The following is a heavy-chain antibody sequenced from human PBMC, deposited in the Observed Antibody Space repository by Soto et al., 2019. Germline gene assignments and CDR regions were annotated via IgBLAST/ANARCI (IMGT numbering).Heavy chain of an antibody. Sequence: QVQLAQSGAEAKKPGASVKVSCKASGYTFTRNAIHWVRQAPGQRLEWIGKIDAGDGNTTYSQKFQVRVTITRDISPSADYMELSTLRSEDTSIYYCSRSDTDYSRSDYWGPGTLISISS. CDR2: IDAGDGNT. J-gene: IGHJ4*02. D-gene: IGHD3-9*01. V-gene: IGHV1-3*01. CDR1: GYTFTRNA. CDR3: SRSDTDYSRSDY.